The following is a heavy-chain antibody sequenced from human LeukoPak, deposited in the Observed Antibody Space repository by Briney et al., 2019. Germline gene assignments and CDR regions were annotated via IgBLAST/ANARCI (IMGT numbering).Heavy chain of an antibody. CDR2: IYSGGST. Sequence: GGSLRLSCAASGFTVSSNYMSWVRQAPGKGLEWVSVIYSGGSTYYADSVKGSFTISRDNSKNTLYLQMNSLRAEDTAVYYCAGDPRDYYDSSGYGGYWGQGTLVTVSS. D-gene: IGHD3-22*01. CDR3: AGDPRDYYDSSGYGGY. V-gene: IGHV3-66*01. CDR1: GFTVSSNY. J-gene: IGHJ4*02.